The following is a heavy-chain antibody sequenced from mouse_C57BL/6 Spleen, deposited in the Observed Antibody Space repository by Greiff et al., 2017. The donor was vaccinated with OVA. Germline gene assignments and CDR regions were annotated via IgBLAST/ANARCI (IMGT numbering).Heavy chain of an antibody. CDR1: GFTFSSYG. V-gene: IGHV5-6*01. CDR3: ARNKITTVVFDY. CDR2: ISSGGSYT. D-gene: IGHD1-1*01. J-gene: IGHJ2*01. Sequence: EVKLQESGGDLVKPGGSLTLSCAASGFTFSSYGMSWVRQTPDKRLEWVATISSGGSYTYYPDSVKGRFTISRDNAKNTLYLQMSSLKSEDTAMYYCARNKITTVVFDYWGQGTTLTVSS.